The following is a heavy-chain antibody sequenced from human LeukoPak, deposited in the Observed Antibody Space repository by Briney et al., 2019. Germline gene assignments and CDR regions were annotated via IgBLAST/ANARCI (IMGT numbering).Heavy chain of an antibody. Sequence: ASVKVSCKASGYTFTGYFMGWVRQAPGQGLEWMGWVNPNSADTNYAQKFQGRVTMTRDTSLSTAYMELRRLRSDDMAVYYCARRIGYNVDYWGQGTLVTVSA. CDR3: ARRIGYNVDY. CDR2: VNPNSADT. D-gene: IGHD5-24*01. J-gene: IGHJ4*02. V-gene: IGHV1-2*02. CDR1: GYTFTGYF.